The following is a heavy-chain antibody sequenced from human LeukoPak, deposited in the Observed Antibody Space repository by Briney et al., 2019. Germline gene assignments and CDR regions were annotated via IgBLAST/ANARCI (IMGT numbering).Heavy chain of an antibody. CDR3: ASAGSGSLVREYFQH. Sequence: GGSLRLSCAASGFIFSTYVMHWVRQAPGKGLEWVAIIWYDGSNKYYADSVKGRFTISRDNSKNTLYLQMNSLRAEDTVVYFCASAGSGSLVREYFQHWGQGTLVTVSS. J-gene: IGHJ1*01. CDR2: IWYDGSNK. CDR1: GFIFSTYV. V-gene: IGHV3-33*01. D-gene: IGHD3-10*01.